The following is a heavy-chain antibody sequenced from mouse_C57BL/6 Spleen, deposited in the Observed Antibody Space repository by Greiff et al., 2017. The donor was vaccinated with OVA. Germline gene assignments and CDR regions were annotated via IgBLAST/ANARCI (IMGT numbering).Heavy chain of an antibody. J-gene: IGHJ4*01. D-gene: IGHD2-4*01. V-gene: IGHV1-74*01. Sequence: VQLQQPGAELVKPGASVKVSCKASGYTFTSYWMHWVKQRPGQGLEWIGRIHPSDSDTNYNQKFKGKATLTVDKSSSTAYMQLSSLTSEDSAVYYCAISGIYYDYPYYAMDYWGQGTSVTVSS. CDR1: GYTFTSYW. CDR2: IHPSDSDT. CDR3: AISGIYYDYPYYAMDY.